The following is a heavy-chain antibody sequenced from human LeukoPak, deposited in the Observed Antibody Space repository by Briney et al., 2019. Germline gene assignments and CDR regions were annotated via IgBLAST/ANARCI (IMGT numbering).Heavy chain of an antibody. CDR1: GFTFYDYA. CDR3: ASGWCGEVDY. D-gene: IGHD6-19*01. J-gene: IGHJ4*02. CDR2: ISWNSGSI. V-gene: IGHV3-9*01. Sequence: GRSLRLSCAASGFTFYDYAMHWVRHAPGKGLEWVSGISWNSGSIGYADSVKGRFTISRDNAKNSLYLQMNSLRAEDTALYYCASGWCGEVDYWGQGTLVTVSS.